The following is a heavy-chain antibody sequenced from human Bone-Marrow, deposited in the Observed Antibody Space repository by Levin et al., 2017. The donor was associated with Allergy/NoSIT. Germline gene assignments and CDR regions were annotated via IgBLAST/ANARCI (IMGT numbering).Heavy chain of an antibody. CDR2: ISGSGGST. Sequence: GESLKISCAASGFTFSSYAMSWVRQAPGKGLEWVSAISGSGGSTYYADSVKGRFTISRDNSKNTLYLQMNSLRAEDTAVYYCAKGYCSGGSCYPYYHYGMDVWGQGTTVTVSS. CDR3: AKGYCSGGSCYPYYHYGMDV. D-gene: IGHD2-15*01. CDR1: GFTFSSYA. J-gene: IGHJ6*02. V-gene: IGHV3-23*01.